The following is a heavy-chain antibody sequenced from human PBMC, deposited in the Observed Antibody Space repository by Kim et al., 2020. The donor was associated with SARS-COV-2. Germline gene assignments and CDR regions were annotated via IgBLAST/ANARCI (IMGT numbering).Heavy chain of an antibody. D-gene: IGHD3-9*01. CDR2: IKQAGGEK. Sequence: GGSLRLSCAASGFTFSSYGMHWVRQAPGKGLEWVANIKQAGGEKDYVDSVKGRFTISRDNAKNSLYLQMNSLRAEDTAVYYCARLALGDYDILTGYYTTAFDYWGQGTLVTVSS. CDR3: ARLALGDYDILTGYYTTAFDY. V-gene: IGHV3-7*03. J-gene: IGHJ4*02. CDR1: GFTFSSYG.